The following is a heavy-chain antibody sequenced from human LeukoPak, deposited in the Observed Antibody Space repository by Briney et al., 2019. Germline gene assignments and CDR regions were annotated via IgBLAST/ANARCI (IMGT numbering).Heavy chain of an antibody. CDR2: ISGNGHQT. CDR1: VFAFSRFA. CDR3: AKDANYYDSSGFFIPFDY. D-gene: IGHD3-22*01. V-gene: IGHV3-23*01. Sequence: WWPLRLSCSASVFAFSRFAMTWVLHLPGKGLHCVSTISGNGHQTYYGDSVRGRFSVSRDNSKNILYLQMDSLRADDSALYYCAKDANYYDSSGFFIPFDYWGQGTLVTVSS. J-gene: IGHJ4*02.